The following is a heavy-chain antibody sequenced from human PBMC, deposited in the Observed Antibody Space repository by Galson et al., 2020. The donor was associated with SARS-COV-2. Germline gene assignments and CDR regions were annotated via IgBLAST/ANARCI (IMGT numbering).Heavy chain of an antibody. CDR3: AKDYAAAAGRRDYYYYGMDV. J-gene: IGHJ6*02. V-gene: IGHV3-23*01. Sequence: GGSLRLSCAASGFTFSSYAMSWVRQAPGKGLEWVSAISGSGGSTYYADSVKRRFTISRDNSKNTLYLQMNSLRAEDTAVYYCAKDYAAAAGRRDYYYYGMDVWGQGTTVTVSS. D-gene: IGHD6-13*01. CDR1: GFTFSSYA. CDR2: ISGSGGST.